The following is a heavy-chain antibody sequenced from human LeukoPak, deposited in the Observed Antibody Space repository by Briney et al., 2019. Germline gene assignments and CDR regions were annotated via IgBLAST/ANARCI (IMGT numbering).Heavy chain of an antibody. J-gene: IGHJ4*02. CDR2: IYYSGST. CDR3: ARAATGDFDY. D-gene: IGHD7-27*01. Sequence: PSQTLSLTCTVSGGSISSGGYYWSWIRQHPGKGLEWIGYIYYSGSTYYNPSLKSRVTISVDTSKSQFSLSLSSVTAADTAVYYCARAATGDFDYWGQGTLVTVSS. V-gene: IGHV4-31*03. CDR1: GGSISSGGYY.